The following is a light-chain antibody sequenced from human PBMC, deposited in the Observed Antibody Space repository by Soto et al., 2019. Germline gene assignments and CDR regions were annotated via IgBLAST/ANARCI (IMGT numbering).Light chain of an antibody. CDR3: QQYNSYSLT. J-gene: IGKJ4*01. V-gene: IGKV1-5*03. CDR1: QSISSW. CDR2: KAS. Sequence: DIQMTQSPSTLSASVGDRVSITCRASQSISSWLAWYQQKPGEAPKLLIYKASTLESGVPSRFSGSGSGTEFTLTISSLQPDDFATYYCQQYNSYSLTFGGGTKVENK.